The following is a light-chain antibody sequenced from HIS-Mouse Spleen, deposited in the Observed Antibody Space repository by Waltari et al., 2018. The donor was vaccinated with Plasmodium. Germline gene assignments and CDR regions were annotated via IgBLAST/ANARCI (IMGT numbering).Light chain of an antibody. CDR2: WAS. CDR3: QQYYSTPLT. V-gene: IGKV4-1*01. Sequence: DTVLTQSPASLPLSRGGRPPIPCKSTQSVLYSSNNKNYLAWYQQKPGQPPKLLIYWASTRESGVPDRFSGSGSGTDFTLTISSLQAEDVAVYYCQQYYSTPLTFGGGTKVEIK. CDR1: QSVLYSSNNKNY. J-gene: IGKJ4*01.